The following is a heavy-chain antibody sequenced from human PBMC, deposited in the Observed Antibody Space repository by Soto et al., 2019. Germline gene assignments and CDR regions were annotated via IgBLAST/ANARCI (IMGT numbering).Heavy chain of an antibody. CDR3: ARGYCSSTSCLGPFGY. J-gene: IGHJ4*02. D-gene: IGHD2-2*01. CDR1: GFTFSSYG. V-gene: IGHV3-33*01. Sequence: QVQLVESGGGVVQPGRSLRLSCAASGFTFSSYGMHWVRQAPGKGLEWVAVIWYDGSNKYYADSVKGRFTISRDNSKNTLYLQMNSLRAEDTAVYYCARGYCSSTSCLGPFGYWGQGTLVTVSS. CDR2: IWYDGSNK.